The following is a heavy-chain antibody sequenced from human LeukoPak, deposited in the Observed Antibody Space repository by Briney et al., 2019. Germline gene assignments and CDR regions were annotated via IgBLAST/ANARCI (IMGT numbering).Heavy chain of an antibody. CDR3: ARADCSGGSCPFDY. Sequence: SETLSLTCTVSGGSISSGDYYWSWIRQPPGKGLEWIGYIYYSGSTYYNPSLKSRVTISVDTSKNQFSLKLSSVTTADTAVYYCARADCSGGSCPFDYWGQGTLVTVSS. CDR1: GGSISSGDYY. D-gene: IGHD2-15*01. V-gene: IGHV4-30-4*01. J-gene: IGHJ4*02. CDR2: IYYSGST.